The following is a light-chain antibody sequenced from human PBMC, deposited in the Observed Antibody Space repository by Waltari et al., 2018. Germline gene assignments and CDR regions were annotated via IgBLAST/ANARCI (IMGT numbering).Light chain of an antibody. CDR1: QSVLYSSNNKNY. V-gene: IGKV4-1*01. J-gene: IGKJ1*01. CDR2: WAS. CDR3: QQYYAIPWT. Sequence: DIVMTQSPDSLAVSLGERATINCKSSQSVLYSSNNKNYLTWYQKKPGQPPKLLIYWASTRESGVPDRFSGSGSGTDFTLTISSLQAEDVAIYYCQQYYAIPWTFGQGTKVEI.